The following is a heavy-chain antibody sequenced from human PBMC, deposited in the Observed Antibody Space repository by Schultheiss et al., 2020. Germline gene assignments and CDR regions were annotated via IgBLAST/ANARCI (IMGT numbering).Heavy chain of an antibody. CDR3: ARDLVPQWLVLPPYNWFDP. V-gene: IGHV3-21*01. J-gene: IGHJ5*02. CDR1: GFTFSSYW. CDR2: ISGSGGST. Sequence: GGSLRLSCAASGFTFSSYWMHWVRQATGKGLEWVSAISGSGGSTYYADSVKGRFTISRDNAKNSLYLQMNSLRAEDTAVYYCARDLVPQWLVLPPYNWFDPWGQGTLVTVSS. D-gene: IGHD6-19*01.